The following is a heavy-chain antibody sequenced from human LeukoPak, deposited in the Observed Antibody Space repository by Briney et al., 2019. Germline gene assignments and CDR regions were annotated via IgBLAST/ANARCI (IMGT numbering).Heavy chain of an antibody. D-gene: IGHD3-9*01. CDR2: IYYSGST. V-gene: IGHV4-39*01. J-gene: IGHJ4*02. Sequence: TTSETLSLTCTVSGGSISSSSYYWGWIRQPPGKGLEWIGSIYYSGSTYYNPSLKSRVTISVDTSKNQFSLKLSSVTAADTAVYYCARRYYDILTGYSYFDYWGQGTLVTVSS. CDR1: GGSISSSSYY. CDR3: ARRYYDILTGYSYFDY.